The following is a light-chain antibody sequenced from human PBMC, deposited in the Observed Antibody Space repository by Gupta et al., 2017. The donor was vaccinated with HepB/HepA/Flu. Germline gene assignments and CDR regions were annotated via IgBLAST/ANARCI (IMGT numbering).Light chain of an antibody. CDR2: AAS. Sequence: DIQMTQSPSSLSASVGDRVTITCRASQGISNYLAWYQQKPGKVPKLLIYAASTLQSGVPSRFSCSGSGTDFTLTISSLQPEDGATYYCQKYNSAPLTFGGGTKVEIK. J-gene: IGKJ4*01. CDR1: QGISNY. CDR3: QKYNSAPLT. V-gene: IGKV1-27*01.